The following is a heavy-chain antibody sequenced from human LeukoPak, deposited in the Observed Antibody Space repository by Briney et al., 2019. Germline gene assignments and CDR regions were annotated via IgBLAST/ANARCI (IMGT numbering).Heavy chain of an antibody. CDR3: SRAGGGYSYGYYMDV. D-gene: IGHD5-18*01. CDR2: IRYDGSNK. J-gene: IGHJ6*03. CDR1: GFTFSSYG. V-gene: IGHV3-30*02. Sequence: GGSLRLSCAASGFTFSSYGMHWVRQAPAKGLEWVAFIRYDGSNKYYADSVKGRFTISRDNSKNTLYLQMNSLRAEDTAVYYCSRAGGGYSYGYYMDVWGKGTTVTISS.